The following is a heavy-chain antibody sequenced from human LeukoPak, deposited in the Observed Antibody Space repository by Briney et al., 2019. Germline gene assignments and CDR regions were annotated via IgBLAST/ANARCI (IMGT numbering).Heavy chain of an antibody. V-gene: IGHV4-59*01. CDR3: ARLSEQVASRYPHYFLDV. CDR1: GGSISSYY. J-gene: IGHJ6*03. Sequence: SETLSLTCTVSGGSISSYYWSWIRQPPGKGLEWIGNIHYSGSTNYNPTLDSRLTISVDTSRNQISLRLSSATAADTAIYYCARLSEQVASRYPHYFLDVWGKGTTVSVSS. D-gene: IGHD6-6*01. CDR2: IHYSGST.